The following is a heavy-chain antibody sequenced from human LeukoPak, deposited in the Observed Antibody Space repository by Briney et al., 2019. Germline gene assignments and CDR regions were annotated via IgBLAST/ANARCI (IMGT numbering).Heavy chain of an antibody. CDR1: GYTFTGYY. D-gene: IGHD5-18*01. J-gene: IGHJ6*03. V-gene: IGHV1-2*02. Sequence: GASVKVSCKASGYTFTGYYMHWVRQAPGQGLEWMGWINPNSGGTNYAQKFQGRVTMTRDTSISTAYMELSRLRSEDTAVYYCARTVVDTAMVATPYYYYMDVWGKGTTVTISS. CDR2: INPNSGGT. CDR3: ARTVVDTAMVATPYYYYMDV.